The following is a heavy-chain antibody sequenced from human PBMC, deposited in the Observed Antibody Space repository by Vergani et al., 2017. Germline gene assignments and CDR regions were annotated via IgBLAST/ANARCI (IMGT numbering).Heavy chain of an antibody. CDR3: TTVHYDFWSGYAASDAFDI. D-gene: IGHD3-3*01. CDR1: GFTFSNAW. Sequence: EVQLVESGGGLVKPGGSLRLSCAASGFTFSNAWMSWVRQAPGKGLEWVGRIKSKTDGGTTDYAAPVKGRFTISRDDSKNTLYLQMNSLKTEDTAVYYCTTVHYDFWSGYAASDAFDIWGQGTMVTVSS. V-gene: IGHV3-15*01. CDR2: IKSKTDGGTT. J-gene: IGHJ3*02.